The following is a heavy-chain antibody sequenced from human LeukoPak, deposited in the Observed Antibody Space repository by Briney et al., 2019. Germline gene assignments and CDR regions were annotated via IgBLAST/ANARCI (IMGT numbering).Heavy chain of an antibody. CDR1: GFTVSSNY. Sequence: GGSLRLSCAASGFTVSSNYMSWVRQAPGKGLEWVSVIYSGGSTYYADSVKGRFTISRDNSKNTLYLQMNSLRAEDTAVYYCAKVRGVTDVFDYWGQGTLVTVSS. V-gene: IGHV3-53*05. J-gene: IGHJ4*02. CDR2: IYSGGST. CDR3: AKVRGVTDVFDY. D-gene: IGHD1-14*01.